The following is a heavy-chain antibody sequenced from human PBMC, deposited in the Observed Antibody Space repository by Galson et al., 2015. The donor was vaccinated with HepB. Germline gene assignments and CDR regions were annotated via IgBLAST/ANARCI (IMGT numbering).Heavy chain of an antibody. D-gene: IGHD6-13*01. CDR1: GFTFSSYA. J-gene: IGHJ1*01. V-gene: IGHV3-23*01. CDR2: ISGSGGST. Sequence: SLRLSCAASGFTFSSYAMAWVRQTPRKGLEWVSAISGSGGSTYYADSVRGRFTISRDNSKNTLYLQMSSLRVDDTAVYYCAKADLAAAASEYFQHWGQGT. CDR3: AKADLAAAASEYFQH.